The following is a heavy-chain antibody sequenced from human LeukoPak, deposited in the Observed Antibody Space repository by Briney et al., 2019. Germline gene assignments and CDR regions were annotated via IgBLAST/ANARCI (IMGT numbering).Heavy chain of an antibody. J-gene: IGHJ5*02. V-gene: IGHV3-23*01. D-gene: IGHD2-15*01. Sequence: TGGPLRLSCAAPGFTFSSYGMSGVRQAPGKGLEGVSAISGSGGSTYYADSVKGRFTISRDNSKNTLYLQMNSLRAEDTAVYYCARDGYCSGGSCYKGWFDPWGQGTLVTVSS. CDR3: ARDGYCSGGSCYKGWFDP. CDR1: GFTFSSYG. CDR2: ISGSGGST.